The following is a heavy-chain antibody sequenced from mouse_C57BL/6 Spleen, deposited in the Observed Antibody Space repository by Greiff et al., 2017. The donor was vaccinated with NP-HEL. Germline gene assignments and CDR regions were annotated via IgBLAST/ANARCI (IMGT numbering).Heavy chain of an antibody. CDR2: IYPGDGDT. J-gene: IGHJ4*01. D-gene: IGHD1-1*01. Sequence: VKLVESGPELVKPGASVKISCKASGYAFSSSWMNWVKQRPGKGLEWIGRIYPGDGDTNYNGKFKGKATLTADKSSSTAYMQLSSLTSEDSAVYFCARGGVVALYYYAMDYWGQGTSVTVSS. V-gene: IGHV1-82*01. CDR3: ARGGVVALYYYAMDY. CDR1: GYAFSSSW.